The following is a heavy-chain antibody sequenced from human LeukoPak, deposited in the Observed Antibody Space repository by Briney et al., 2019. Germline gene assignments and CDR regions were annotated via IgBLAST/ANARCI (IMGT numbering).Heavy chain of an antibody. Sequence: GSLRLSCAASGFTFSRYWMSWVRQAPGKGLEWLANIKQDGSEKYYVDSVKGRYTISRDNARYSLYLQMNSLRAEDTAMYFCARGDYYDSGGSYIDAFDVWGLGTLVTVSS. D-gene: IGHD3-22*01. CDR1: GFTFSRYW. CDR3: ARGDYYDSGGSYIDAFDV. J-gene: IGHJ3*01. CDR2: IKQDGSEK. V-gene: IGHV3-7*01.